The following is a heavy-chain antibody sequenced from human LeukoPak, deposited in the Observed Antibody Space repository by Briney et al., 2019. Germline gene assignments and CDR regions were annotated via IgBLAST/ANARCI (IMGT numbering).Heavy chain of an antibody. CDR3: AGAQAGNYDWPLDL. CDR1: GGTFSNYA. Sequence: SVKVSCKASGGTFSNYALGGGRQAPGQGLEWLGAIIPFLDTSNYPPKFQDRVTITTDESTSTAYMELSSLRSDDTAVYYCAGAQAGNYDWPLDLWGQGTLVTVSS. J-gene: IGHJ5*02. D-gene: IGHD5-12*01. CDR2: IIPFLDTS. V-gene: IGHV1-69*05.